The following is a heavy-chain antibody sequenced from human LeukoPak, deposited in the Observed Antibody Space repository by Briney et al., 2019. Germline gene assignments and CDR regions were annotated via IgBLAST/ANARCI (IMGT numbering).Heavy chain of an antibody. CDR1: GYTFTDYY. Sequence: ASVKLSCKASGYTFTDYYMHWVRQAPGQGPEWMGWINPNSGDTNHAQNFQGRVTLTRDTSISTAYMELSSLRSDDSAVYYCAGEYCSGGSCRQGFDYWGQGTLVTVSS. CDR3: AGEYCSGGSCRQGFDY. CDR2: INPNSGDT. V-gene: IGHV1-2*02. D-gene: IGHD2-15*01. J-gene: IGHJ4*02.